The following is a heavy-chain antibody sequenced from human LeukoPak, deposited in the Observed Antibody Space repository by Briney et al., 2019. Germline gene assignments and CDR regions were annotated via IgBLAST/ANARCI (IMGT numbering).Heavy chain of an antibody. V-gene: IGHV1-24*01. J-gene: IGHJ4*02. D-gene: IGHD3/OR15-3a*01. CDR3: AWDPHRTGRFDY. Sequence: ASVKVSCKVSGYTLTELSMHWVRQAPGKGLEWMGGFDPEDGETIYAQKFQGRVTMTEDTSTDTAYMELSSLRSEDTAVYYCAWDPHRTGRFDYWGQGTLVTVSS. CDR2: FDPEDGET. CDR1: GYTLTELS.